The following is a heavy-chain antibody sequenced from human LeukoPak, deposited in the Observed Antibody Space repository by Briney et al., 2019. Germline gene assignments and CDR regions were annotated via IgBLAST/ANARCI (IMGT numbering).Heavy chain of an antibody. J-gene: IGHJ6*03. CDR1: GYTFTSYD. Sequence: AASVKVSCKASGYTFTSYDINWVRQATGQGLEWMGWMNPNSGNTGYAQKFQGRVTMTRNTSISTAYMELSSLRSEDTAVYYCAREYGSGSYWGGYMDVWGKGTTVTISS. CDR3: AREYGSGSYWGGYMDV. D-gene: IGHD3-10*01. V-gene: IGHV1-8*01. CDR2: MNPNSGNT.